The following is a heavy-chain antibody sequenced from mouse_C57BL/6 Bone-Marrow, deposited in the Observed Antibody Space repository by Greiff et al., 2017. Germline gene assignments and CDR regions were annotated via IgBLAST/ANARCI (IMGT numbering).Heavy chain of an antibody. Sequence: QVQLQQPGAELVMPGASVKLSCKASGYTFTSYWMHWVKQRPGQGLEWIGEIDPSDSYTNYNQKFKGKSTLTVDKSSSTAYMQLSILTSEDSAVYYCAREKDGFSDYGGQGTTLTVSS. V-gene: IGHV1-69*01. CDR1: GYTFTSYW. CDR2: IDPSDSYT. J-gene: IGHJ2*01. CDR3: AREKDGFSDY. D-gene: IGHD2-3*01.